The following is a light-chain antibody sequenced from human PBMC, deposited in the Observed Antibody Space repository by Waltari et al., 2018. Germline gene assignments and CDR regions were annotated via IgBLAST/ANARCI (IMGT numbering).Light chain of an antibody. V-gene: IGKV3-11*01. CDR1: QSVSGY. CDR3: QQRIHRPPT. J-gene: IGKJ2*01. CDR2: DAS. Sequence: EIVLTQSPVTLSLSPGERATLSCRASQSVSGYLVWYQQKRGQAPRLLIYDASNRATGIPARFSGSGSGTDFTLTINSLEPEDFAVYYCQQRIHRPPTFGQGTKLQIQ.